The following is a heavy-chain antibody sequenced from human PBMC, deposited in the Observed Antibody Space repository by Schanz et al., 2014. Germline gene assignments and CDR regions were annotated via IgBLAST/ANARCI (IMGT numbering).Heavy chain of an antibody. Sequence: EVQLVESGGGLVQPGGSLRLSCAASGFTVSKNYMSWVRQAPGKGLEWVSAISGSGVSTHYADSVKGRFTISRDNSRKTLYLQMNSLRAGDTAVYYCAKDGRLPYYGTGSDFDYWGQGTLVAVSS. D-gene: IGHD3-22*01. CDR3: AKDGRLPYYGTGSDFDY. CDR1: GFTVSKNY. CDR2: ISGSGVST. J-gene: IGHJ4*02. V-gene: IGHV3-23*04.